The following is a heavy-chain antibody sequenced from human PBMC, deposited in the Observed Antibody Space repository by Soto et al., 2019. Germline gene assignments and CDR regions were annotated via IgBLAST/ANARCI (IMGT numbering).Heavy chain of an antibody. Sequence: GGSLRLSCAASGFTFSSYAMSWVRQAPGKGLEWVSAISGSGGSTYYADSVKGRFTISRDNSKNTLYLQMNSLRAEDTAVYYCAKDRAMDYDSSSLLYFDYWGQGTLVTVSS. CDR1: GFTFSSYA. D-gene: IGHD3-22*01. V-gene: IGHV3-23*01. CDR3: AKDRAMDYDSSSLLYFDY. J-gene: IGHJ4*02. CDR2: ISGSGGST.